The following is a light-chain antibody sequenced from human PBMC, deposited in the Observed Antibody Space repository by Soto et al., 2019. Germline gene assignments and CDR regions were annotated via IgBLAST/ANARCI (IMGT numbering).Light chain of an antibody. Sequence: QSALAQPASVSGSPGQSITISCTGTSSDIGTYNYVSWYQQHAGKVHKLMIYDVSNRPSGVSDRFSGSKSGNTASLTISGLQAEDEADYYCTSYTSSRTVVFGGGTKLTVL. CDR3: TSYTSSRTVV. CDR2: DVS. CDR1: SSDIGTYNY. V-gene: IGLV2-14*03. J-gene: IGLJ2*01.